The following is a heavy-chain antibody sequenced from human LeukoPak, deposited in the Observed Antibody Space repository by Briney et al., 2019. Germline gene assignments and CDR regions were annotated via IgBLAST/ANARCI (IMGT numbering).Heavy chain of an antibody. D-gene: IGHD1-26*01. CDR1: GGSISSYY. Sequence: SETLSPTCTVSGGSISSYYWSWIRQPPGKGLEWIGYIYYSGSTNYNPSFKSRVTISVDTSKNQFSLKLSSVTAADTAVYYCAKAYSGTYPYYFDYWGQGTLVTVSS. CDR2: IYYSGST. V-gene: IGHV4-59*01. CDR3: AKAYSGTYPYYFDY. J-gene: IGHJ4*02.